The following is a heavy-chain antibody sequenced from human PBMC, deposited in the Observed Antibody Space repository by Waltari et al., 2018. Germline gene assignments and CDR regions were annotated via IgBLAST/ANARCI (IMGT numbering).Heavy chain of an antibody. J-gene: IGHJ6*02. CDR3: ASELWFGELPNGMDV. CDR2: IWYDGINK. Sequence: QVQLVESGGGVVQPGRSLRLSCAASGFTFSSYGMHWVRQAQGKGLEWVGVIWYDGINKYYADSVKGRFTISRDNSKNTLYLQMNSLRAEDTAVYYCASELWFGELPNGMDVWGQGTTVTVSS. CDR1: GFTFSSYG. V-gene: IGHV3-33*01. D-gene: IGHD3-10*01.